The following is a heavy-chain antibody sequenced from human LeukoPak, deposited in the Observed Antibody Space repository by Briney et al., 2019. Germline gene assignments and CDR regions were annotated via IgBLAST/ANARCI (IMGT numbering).Heavy chain of an antibody. CDR1: GGSINSYY. D-gene: IGHD6-19*01. V-gene: IGHV4-59*01. CDR3: ARVGSSGWWDLDY. Sequence: PSETLSLTCTVSGGSINSYYWSWIRHPQGQGLEWIGYIYYSGSTNYNPSLKSRVTISVEMSKNQFSLKLSSVTAADTAVYYCARVGSSGWWDLDYWGQGALVTVSS. J-gene: IGHJ4*02. CDR2: IYYSGST.